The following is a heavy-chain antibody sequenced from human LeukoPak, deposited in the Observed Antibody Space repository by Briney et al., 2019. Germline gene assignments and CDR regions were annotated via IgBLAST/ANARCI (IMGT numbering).Heavy chain of an antibody. CDR2: ILYSGIT. D-gene: IGHD6-19*01. CDR3: GQHGLWLVFLEY. Sequence: ETLSLTCTVSDASISTNNYWGWIRQPPGKGLEWIGGILYSGITYYNPSLKSRVTICVDTCKNQFSLKLGCVNAADTGMDLCGQHGLWLVFLEYWGRGTLVTVSP. CDR1: DASISTNNY. V-gene: IGHV4-39*01. J-gene: IGHJ4*02.